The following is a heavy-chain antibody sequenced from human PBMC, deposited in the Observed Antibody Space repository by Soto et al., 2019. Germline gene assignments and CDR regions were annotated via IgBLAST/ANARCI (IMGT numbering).Heavy chain of an antibody. CDR1: CGSISSSSYY. J-gene: IGHJ5*02. CDR3: ARRPGGYCSVGSCYQKWFDP. V-gene: IGHV4-39*01. CDR2: IYYSGST. D-gene: IGHD2-15*01. Sequence: QLQLQESGPGLVKPSETLSLTCTVSCGSISSSSYYCGWIRKPPGQGMEWIVSIYYSGSTYYNPSLKSRVTISVDTSKNQFSLKLSSVTAADTAVYYCARRPGGYCSVGSCYQKWFDPWGQGTLVTVSS.